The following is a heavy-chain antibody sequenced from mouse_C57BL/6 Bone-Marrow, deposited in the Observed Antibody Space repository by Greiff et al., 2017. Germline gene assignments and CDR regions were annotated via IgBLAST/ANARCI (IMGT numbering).Heavy chain of an antibody. CDR3: ASGAPHYAMDY. J-gene: IGHJ4*01. Sequence: EVMLVESGGGLVQSGRSLRLSCATSGFTFSDFYMEWVRQAPGKGLEWIAASRNKANDYTTEYSASVKGRFIVSRDTSQSILYLQMNALRAEDTAIYYCASGAPHYAMDYWGQGTSVTVSS. CDR2: SRNKANDYTT. CDR1: GFTFSDFY. V-gene: IGHV7-1*01.